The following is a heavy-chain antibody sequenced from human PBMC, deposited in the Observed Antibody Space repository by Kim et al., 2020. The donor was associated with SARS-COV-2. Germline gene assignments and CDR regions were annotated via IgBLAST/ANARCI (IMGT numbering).Heavy chain of an antibody. D-gene: IGHD2-2*01. CDR3: ARDIVVVPARYYYGMDV. J-gene: IGHJ6*02. V-gene: IGHV3-11*05. Sequence: VKGRFTISRDNAKNSLYLQMNSLRAEDTAVYYCARDIVVVPARYYYGMDVWGQGTTVTVSS.